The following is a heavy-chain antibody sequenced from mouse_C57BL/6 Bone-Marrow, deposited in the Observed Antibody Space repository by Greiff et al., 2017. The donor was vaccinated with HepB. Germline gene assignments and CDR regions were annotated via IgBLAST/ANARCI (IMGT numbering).Heavy chain of an antibody. CDR2: IHPNSGST. CDR3: ARYPFRGFAY. V-gene: IGHV1-64*01. CDR1: GYTFTSYW. Sequence: VQLQQPGAELVKPGASVKLSCKASGYTFTSYWMHWVKQRPGQGLEWIGMIHPNSGSTNYNEKFKSKATLTVDKSSSTAYIQLSSLTSEDSAVYYCARYPFRGFAYWGQGTLVTVSA. D-gene: IGHD3-2*02. J-gene: IGHJ3*01.